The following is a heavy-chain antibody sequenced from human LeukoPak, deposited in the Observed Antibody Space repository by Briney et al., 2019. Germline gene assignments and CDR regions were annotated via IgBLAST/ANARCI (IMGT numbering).Heavy chain of an antibody. CDR3: ARWRHDYDIGFDI. CDR2: IYYSGIT. V-gene: IGHV4-59*01. Sequence: SETLSLTCTFSGGSISSYYWSWIRQPPVRGLEWIGFIYYSGITNYNPSLKSRVTISVDTSKNQFSLKLSSVTAADTAVYYCARWRHDYDIGFDIWGQGAMVTVSS. J-gene: IGHJ3*02. D-gene: IGHD3-9*01. CDR1: GGSISSYY.